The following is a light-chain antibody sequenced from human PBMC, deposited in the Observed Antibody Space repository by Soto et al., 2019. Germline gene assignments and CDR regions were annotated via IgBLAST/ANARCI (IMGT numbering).Light chain of an antibody. CDR1: QSGFSFY. CDR3: HQYGSSPWT. J-gene: IGKJ1*01. Sequence: EIVLTQSPGTLSLSPGERATLSCRASQSGFSFYLAWFQQKPGQAPRLLIYGASTRATGIPDRFSGSGSGTDFTLTISRLEPEDFAVYSCHQYGSSPWTLGQGTKRELK. CDR2: GAS. V-gene: IGKV3-20*01.